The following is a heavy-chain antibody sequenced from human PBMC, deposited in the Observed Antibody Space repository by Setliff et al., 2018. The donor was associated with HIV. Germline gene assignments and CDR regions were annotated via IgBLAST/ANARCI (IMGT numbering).Heavy chain of an antibody. J-gene: IGHJ4*02. V-gene: IGHV4-39*02. Sequence: SETLSLTCSVSGVSISDTIGTSYYWDWLRQPPGKGLEWIGNIHYSRGTYYNASLKSRVTISLDTSKNHFSPKLTSVAAADTAVYYCARRYHDSSGFYNSWGQGVLVTVSS. CDR2: IHYSRGT. CDR1: GVSISDTIGTSYY. CDR3: ARRYHDSSGFYNS. D-gene: IGHD3-22*01.